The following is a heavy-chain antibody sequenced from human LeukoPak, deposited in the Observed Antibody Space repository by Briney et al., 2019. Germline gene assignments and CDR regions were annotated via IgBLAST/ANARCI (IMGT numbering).Heavy chain of an antibody. Sequence: SETLSLTCTVSGDSISSHYWNWIRQPPGKGLEWIGGVHYSGITYYNPSLKRRVAISVDTSKKQFSRILNSVTAADTAVYYCARDTYDYYFNPWGQGTLVTVSS. CDR1: GDSISSHY. CDR2: VHYSGIT. CDR3: ARDTYDYYFNP. V-gene: IGHV4-59*11. J-gene: IGHJ5*02. D-gene: IGHD5-12*01.